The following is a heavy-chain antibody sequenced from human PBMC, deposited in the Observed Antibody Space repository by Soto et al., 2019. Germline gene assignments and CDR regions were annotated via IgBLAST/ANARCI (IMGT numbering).Heavy chain of an antibody. J-gene: IGHJ4*02. D-gene: IGHD2-15*01. CDR3: VREDCGGGLCKRFEL. Sequence: EVQLVESGGGLVQPGGSLRLSCAASGFTFSSYWMHWAREAPGKGLVWVSSIRGDGIVITHADSVKGRFTVSRDNAKNTLYLQINSLRAEDTAVYYCVREDCGGGLCKRFELWGQGTPVTVSS. CDR1: GFTFSSYW. CDR2: IRGDGIVI. V-gene: IGHV3-74*01.